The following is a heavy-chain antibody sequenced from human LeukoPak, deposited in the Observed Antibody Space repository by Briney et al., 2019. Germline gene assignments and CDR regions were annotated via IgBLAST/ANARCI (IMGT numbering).Heavy chain of an antibody. Sequence: ASVKVSCKSSGYTFTSYYIHWVRQAPAQGLEWMGWISPHTGGTNFAQKFQRRVTMTRDTSISTAYMELNSLRADDTAVYYCARDRGISGRPNAFDIWGQGTMVAVSS. CDR1: GYTFTSYY. D-gene: IGHD6-6*01. J-gene: IGHJ3*02. CDR3: ARDRGISGRPNAFDI. CDR2: ISPHTGGT. V-gene: IGHV1-2*02.